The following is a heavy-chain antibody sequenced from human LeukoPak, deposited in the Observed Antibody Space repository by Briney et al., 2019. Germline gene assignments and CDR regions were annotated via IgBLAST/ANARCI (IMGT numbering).Heavy chain of an antibody. CDR1: GLTVSSSS. J-gene: IGHJ4*02. CDR2: ISYDGSNK. V-gene: IGHV3-30*18. CDR3: AKGSLDY. Sequence: GGSLRLSCAASGLTVSSSSLSWVRQAPGKGLEWVAVISYDGSNKYYADSVKGRFTISRDNSKNTLYLQMNSLRAEDTAVYYCAKGSLDYWGQGTLVTVSS.